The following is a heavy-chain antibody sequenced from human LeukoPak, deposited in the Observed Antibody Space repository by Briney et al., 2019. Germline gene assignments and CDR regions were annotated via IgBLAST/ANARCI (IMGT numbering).Heavy chain of an antibody. V-gene: IGHV3-48*04. D-gene: IGHD3-22*01. Sequence: PGGSLRLSCAASGLTFSSYSMNWVRQAPGKGLEWVSYISSSSSTIYYADSVKGRFTISRDNAKNSLYLQMNSLRAEDTALYYCAKDGGLTTRSYDSSGYLDYWGQGTLVTVSS. CDR2: ISSSSSTI. CDR3: AKDGGLTTRSYDSSGYLDY. CDR1: GLTFSSYS. J-gene: IGHJ4*02.